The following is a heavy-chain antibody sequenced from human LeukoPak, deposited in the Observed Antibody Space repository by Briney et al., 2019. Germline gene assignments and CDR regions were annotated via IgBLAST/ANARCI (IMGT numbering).Heavy chain of an antibody. J-gene: IGHJ4*02. CDR3: ARGLTTPYFDY. Sequence: GGSLRLSCAASGFTFSSYSMNWVRQAPGMGLEWVSYISSSSSTIYYADSVKGRFTISRDNAKNSLYLQMNGLRAEDTAVYYCARGLTTPYFDYWGQGTLVTVSS. CDR2: ISSSSSTI. D-gene: IGHD1/OR15-1a*01. CDR1: GFTFSSYS. V-gene: IGHV3-48*04.